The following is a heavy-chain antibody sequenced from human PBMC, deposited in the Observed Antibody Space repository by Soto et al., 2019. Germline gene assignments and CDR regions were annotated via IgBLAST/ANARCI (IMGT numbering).Heavy chain of an antibody. CDR3: ARPHYDSNTFYYFFDY. CDR2: IFHGGST. D-gene: IGHD3-22*01. V-gene: IGHV4-34*12. CDR1: GGSFSGYF. Sequence: SETLSLTCAVYGGSFSGYFWSWIRQPPGKGLEWIGEIFHGGSTNYSPSLKSRVTISIDTSKNQFSLELSSVTAADTAVYYCARPHYDSNTFYYFFDYWGQGTLVTVSS. J-gene: IGHJ4*02.